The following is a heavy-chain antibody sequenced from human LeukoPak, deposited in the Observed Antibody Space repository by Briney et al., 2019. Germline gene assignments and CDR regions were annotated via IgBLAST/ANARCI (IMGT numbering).Heavy chain of an antibody. CDR3: ARDPEMATPYYYGMDV. CDR2: IYYSGSA. CDR1: GGSISSDY. V-gene: IGHV4-59*01. Sequence: PSETLSLTCTVSGGSISSDYWNWIRQPPGKGLEWICYIYYSGSATYNPSLNNRVTISVDRSKNQFSLRLSSVTAADTAVYYCARDPEMATPYYYGMDVWGQGTTVTVS. D-gene: IGHD5-24*01. J-gene: IGHJ6*02.